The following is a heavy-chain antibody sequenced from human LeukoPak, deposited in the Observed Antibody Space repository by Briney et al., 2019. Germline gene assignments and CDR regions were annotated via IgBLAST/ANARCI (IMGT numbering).Heavy chain of an antibody. CDR2: IYSDGNT. V-gene: IGHV3-53*01. J-gene: IGHJ2*01. Sequence: GGSLRLSCVASGFTVSNNYMNWVRQAPGRGLEWVAVIYSDGNTYYADSVKGRFAISRDIPKNTLYLQMNSLRAEDTAIYYCARDGIRVEVPVAGPGGWYFDLWGRGTLVSVSS. CDR1: GFTVSNNY. D-gene: IGHD6-19*01. CDR3: ARDGIRVEVPVAGPGGWYFDL.